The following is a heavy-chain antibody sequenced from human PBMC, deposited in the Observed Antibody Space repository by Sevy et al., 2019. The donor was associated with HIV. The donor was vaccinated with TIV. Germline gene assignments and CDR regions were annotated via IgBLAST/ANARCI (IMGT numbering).Heavy chain of an antibody. Sequence: SETLSLTCTVSGDSFSSYFWAWIRQPAGKGLEWIGRINTSGSTNYNPSLKSRVTMSVDTSKSQFSLKVTTLTAAETAIYFCARSNWVTATNGFSKSYYFDYWGQGSLVTVSS. CDR1: GDSFSSYF. V-gene: IGHV4-4*07. CDR2: INTSGST. CDR3: ARSNWVTATNGFSKSYYFDY. D-gene: IGHD7-27*01. J-gene: IGHJ4*02.